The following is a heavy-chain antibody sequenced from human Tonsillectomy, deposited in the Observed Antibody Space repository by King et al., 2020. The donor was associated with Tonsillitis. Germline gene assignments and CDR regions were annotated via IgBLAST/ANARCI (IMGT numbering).Heavy chain of an antibody. CDR3: TTADDTYYYDSSGYYSFDY. CDR2: IKSKTDGGTT. Sequence: VQLVESGGGLVKPGGSLRLSCAASGFTFSNAWMNWVRQAPGKGLEWVGRIKSKTDGGTTDYAAPVKGRFTIPRDDSKNTLYLQMNSLKTEDTAVYYCTTADDTYYYDSSGYYSFDYWGQGTLVTVSS. V-gene: IGHV3-15*07. J-gene: IGHJ4*02. D-gene: IGHD3-22*01. CDR1: GFTFSNAW.